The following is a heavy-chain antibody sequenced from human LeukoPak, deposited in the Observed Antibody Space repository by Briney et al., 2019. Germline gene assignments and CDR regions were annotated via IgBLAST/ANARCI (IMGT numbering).Heavy chain of an antibody. V-gene: IGHV1-18*01. CDR2: ISAYNGNT. CDR1: GYTFTSYG. Sequence: ASVKVSCKASGYTFTSYGISWVRQAPGQGLEWMGWISAYNGNTNYAQKLQGRVTMTTDTTTSTAYMELRSLRSDDTAVYYCARGHFFYSSSWYYFDYWGQGTLVTVSS. J-gene: IGHJ4*02. D-gene: IGHD6-13*01. CDR3: ARGHFFYSSSWYYFDY.